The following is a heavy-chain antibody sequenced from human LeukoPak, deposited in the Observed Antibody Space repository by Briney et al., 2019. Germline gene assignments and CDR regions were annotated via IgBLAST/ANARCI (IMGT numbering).Heavy chain of an antibody. CDR1: GFTFSAYG. CDR3: AKIGLGSSSWWYFDY. D-gene: IGHD6-13*01. J-gene: IGHJ4*02. Sequence: GGSLRLSCAASGFTFSAYGIHWVRQAPGKGLEWVALIRFDGINKFYADSVKGRFTVSRDNSKNTVHLQMSSLRAEDTAVYYCAKIGLGSSSWWYFDYWGQGALVTVSS. CDR2: IRFDGINK. V-gene: IGHV3-30*02.